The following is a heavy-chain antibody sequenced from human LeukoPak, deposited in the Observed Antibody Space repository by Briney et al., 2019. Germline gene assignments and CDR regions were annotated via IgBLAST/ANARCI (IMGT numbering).Heavy chain of an antibody. J-gene: IGHJ4*02. CDR2: INHSGST. V-gene: IGHV4-34*01. CDR1: GGSFSGYY. D-gene: IGHD2-21*01. Sequence: SETLSLTCAVYGGSFSGYYWSWIRQPPGKGLEWIGEINHSGSTNYNPSLKSRVTVSVDTSKNQFSLKLSSVTAADTAVYYCARAPPRILWQQQAYYWGQGTLVTASS. CDR3: ARAPPRILWQQQAYY.